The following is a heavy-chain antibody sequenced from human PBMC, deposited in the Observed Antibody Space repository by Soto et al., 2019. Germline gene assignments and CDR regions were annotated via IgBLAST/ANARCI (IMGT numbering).Heavy chain of an antibody. CDR3: ARTMLYGYYYYYGMDV. CDR1: GFTFSDHY. J-gene: IGHJ6*02. D-gene: IGHD2-8*01. V-gene: IGHV3-72*01. CDR2: TRNKANSYTT. Sequence: GGSLRLSCAASGFTFSDHYMDWVRQAPGKGLEWVGRTRNKANSYTTEYAASVKGRFTISRDDSKNSLYLQMNSLKTEDTAVYYCARTMLYGYYYYYGMDVWGQGTTATVSS.